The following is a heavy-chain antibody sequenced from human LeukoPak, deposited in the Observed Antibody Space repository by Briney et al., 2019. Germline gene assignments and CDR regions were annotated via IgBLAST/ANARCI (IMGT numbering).Heavy chain of an antibody. J-gene: IGHJ4*02. V-gene: IGHV4-31*03. CDR2: IYYSGST. Sequence: SQTLSHTCTVSGGSISSGGYYWSWIRQHPGKGLEWIGYIYYSGSTYYNPSLKSRVTISVDTSKNQFSLKLSSVTAADTAVYYCARSSSGYDYRLLDYWGQGTLVTVSS. CDR1: GGSISSGGYY. CDR3: ARSSSGYDYRLLDY. D-gene: IGHD5-12*01.